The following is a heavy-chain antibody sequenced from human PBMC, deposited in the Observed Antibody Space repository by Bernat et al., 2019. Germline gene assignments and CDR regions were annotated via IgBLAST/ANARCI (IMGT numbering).Heavy chain of an antibody. Sequence: QVQLVESGGGLVKPGESLRLSCAASGFTFSDYYMSWIRQAPGKGLEWVSYISSSGSTIYYADSVKGRFTISRDNAKNSLYLQMNSLRAEDTAVYYCARAVATTHPNYYYYYMDVWGKGTTVTVSS. CDR3: ARAVATTHPNYYYYYMDV. D-gene: IGHD5-12*01. J-gene: IGHJ6*03. CDR2: ISSSGSTI. CDR1: GFTFSDYY. V-gene: IGHV3-11*01.